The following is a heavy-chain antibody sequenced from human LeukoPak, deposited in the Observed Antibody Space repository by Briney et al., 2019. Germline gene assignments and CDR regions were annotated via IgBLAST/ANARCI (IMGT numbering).Heavy chain of an antibody. CDR1: GGTFSSYA. D-gene: IGHD4-17*01. Sequence: GASVKVSCKASGGTFSSYAISWVRQAPGQGLEWMGGIIPIFGTANYAQKFQGRVTITADKSTSTAYMELSSLRSEDTAVYYCARETVTRRGVFDYWGQGTLVTVPS. CDR3: ARETVTRRGVFDY. V-gene: IGHV1-69*06. J-gene: IGHJ4*02. CDR2: IIPIFGTA.